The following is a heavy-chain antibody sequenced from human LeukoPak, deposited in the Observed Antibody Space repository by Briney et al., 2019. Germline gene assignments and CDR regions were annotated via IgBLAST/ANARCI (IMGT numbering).Heavy chain of an antibody. V-gene: IGHV4-59*12. CDR1: GGSIISYY. Sequence: PSETLSLTCTVSGGSIISYYWSSIRQPPGKGLEWVGYIYYSGSTNYNPSLNSRVTISVDTSKNQFSLKLSSVTAADTAVYYCARVGAAYYYGSGSYAWFDPWGQGTLVTVSS. J-gene: IGHJ5*02. D-gene: IGHD3-10*01. CDR2: IYYSGST. CDR3: ARVGAAYYYGSGSYAWFDP.